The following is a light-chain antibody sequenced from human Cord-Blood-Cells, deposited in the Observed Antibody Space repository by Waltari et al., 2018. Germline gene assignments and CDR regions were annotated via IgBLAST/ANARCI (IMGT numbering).Light chain of an antibody. J-gene: IGLJ3*02. CDR2: LNSDGSH. V-gene: IGLV4-69*01. Sequence: QLVLTQSPSASASLGASVKLTCTLSSGHSSYAIPWTQQEPGKGPWYLMKLNSDGSHSKGDGIPERFSGSSSGAERYLTISSLQSEDEADYYCQTWGTGIRWVFGGGTKLTVL. CDR1: SGHSSYA. CDR3: QTWGTGIRWV.